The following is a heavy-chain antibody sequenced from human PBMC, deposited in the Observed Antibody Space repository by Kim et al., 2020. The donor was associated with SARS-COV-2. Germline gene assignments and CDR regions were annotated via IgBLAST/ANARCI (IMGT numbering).Heavy chain of an antibody. V-gene: IGHV1-69*13. CDR2: IIPIFGTA. CDR3: AGGGDSSGYYYVPSAVNLDY. CDR1: GGTFSSYA. Sequence: SVKVSCKASGGTFSSYAISWVRQAPGQGLEWMGGIIPIFGTANYAQKFQGRVTITADESTSTAYMELSSLRSEDTAVYYCAGGGDSSGYYYVPSAVNLDYWGQGTLVTVSS. D-gene: IGHD3-22*01. J-gene: IGHJ4*02.